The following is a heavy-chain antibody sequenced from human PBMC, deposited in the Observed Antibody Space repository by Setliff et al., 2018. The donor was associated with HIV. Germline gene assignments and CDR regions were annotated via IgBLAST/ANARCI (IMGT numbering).Heavy chain of an antibody. V-gene: IGHV3-15*01. CDR3: TRDRGIDSGSPWWYFDL. D-gene: IGHD3-22*01. J-gene: IGHJ2*01. Sequence: GGSLRLSCAASGFSFSNSAMHWVRQASGKGLEWVGRIKRKSDGGTADYGAPVQGRFTISRDDSKKTLYLQMNRLTTEDTAVYYCTRDRGIDSGSPWWYFDLWGRGTLVTVSS. CDR2: IKRKSDGGTA. CDR1: GFSFSNSA.